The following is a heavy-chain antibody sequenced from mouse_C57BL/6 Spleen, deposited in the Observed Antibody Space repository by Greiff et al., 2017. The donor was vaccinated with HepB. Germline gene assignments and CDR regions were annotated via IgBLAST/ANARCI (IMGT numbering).Heavy chain of an antibody. CDR1: GFTFSSYA. Sequence: EVKVEESGGGLVKPGGSLKLSCAASGFTFSSYAMSWVRQTPEKRLEWVATISDGGSYTYYPDNVKGRFTISRDNAKNNLYLQMSHLKSEDTAMYYCARANYYGSGYAMDYWGQGTSVTVSS. J-gene: IGHJ4*01. CDR2: ISDGGSYT. V-gene: IGHV5-4*03. D-gene: IGHD1-1*01. CDR3: ARANYYGSGYAMDY.